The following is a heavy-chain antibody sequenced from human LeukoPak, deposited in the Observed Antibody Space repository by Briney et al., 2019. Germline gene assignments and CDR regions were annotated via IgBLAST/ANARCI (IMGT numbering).Heavy chain of an antibody. CDR2: IYYSGST. CDR3: ARGGGYYDSSGYHYYYYYMDV. Sequence: SETLSLTCTVSGGSTSSSSYYWGWIRQPPGKGLEWIGSIYYSGSTYYNPSLKSRVTISVDTSKNQFSLKLSSVTAADTAVYYCARGGGYYDSSGYHYYYYYMDVWGKGTTVTISS. CDR1: GGSTSSSSYY. V-gene: IGHV4-39*07. D-gene: IGHD3-22*01. J-gene: IGHJ6*03.